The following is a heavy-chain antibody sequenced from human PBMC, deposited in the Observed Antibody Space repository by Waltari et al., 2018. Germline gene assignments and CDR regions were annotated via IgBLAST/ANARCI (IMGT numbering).Heavy chain of an antibody. CDR3: ARVPMGTGTTDWFDP. CDR1: GYTFNRFA. Sequence: QVQLVQSGAEVKKPGASVKVSCKASGYTFNRFAIRWVRQAPGQGLEWMGWISGYNANTNYAQKFQGRVAMTTDTSTSTAYMELRSLTSDDTAVYYCARVPMGTGTTDWFDPWGQGTPVIVST. V-gene: IGHV1-18*01. D-gene: IGHD1-7*01. CDR2: ISGYNANT. J-gene: IGHJ5*02.